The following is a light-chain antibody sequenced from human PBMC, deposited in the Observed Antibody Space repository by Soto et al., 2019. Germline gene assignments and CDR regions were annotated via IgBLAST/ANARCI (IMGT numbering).Light chain of an antibody. V-gene: IGKV3D-15*01. CDR3: QQYNNWPLT. CDR2: DAT. J-gene: IGKJ4*01. Sequence: EIVMTQSPVTLSVSPGEGATLSCWASQSVGSNLAWYQQKPGQAPRLLIFDATTRATGIPARFSGAGSGTEFTVTIRSLQSEDSAVYYCQQYNNWPLTFGRGTKVEIK. CDR1: QSVGSN.